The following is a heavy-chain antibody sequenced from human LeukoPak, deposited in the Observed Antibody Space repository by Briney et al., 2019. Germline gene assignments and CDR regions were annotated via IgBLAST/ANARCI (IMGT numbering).Heavy chain of an antibody. CDR1: GFTFSSYA. Sequence: GGSLRLSCAASGFTFSSYAMSWVRQAPGKGLEWVSAISSSSSYIYYADPVKGRFTISGDNAGNSLFLQMDSLRPEDTAIYYCARGGQQSRPYLADYRGQGTLVSVSS. D-gene: IGHD6-6*01. J-gene: IGHJ4*02. CDR2: ISSSSSYI. CDR3: ARGGQQSRPYLADY. V-gene: IGHV3-21*01.